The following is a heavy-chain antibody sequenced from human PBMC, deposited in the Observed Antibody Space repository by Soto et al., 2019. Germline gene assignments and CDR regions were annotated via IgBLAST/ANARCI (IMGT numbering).Heavy chain of an antibody. J-gene: IGHJ4*02. CDR2: IYHSGST. V-gene: IGHV4-4*02. CDR3: ARWGDWMQQVL. CDR1: GGSIRSNKW. D-gene: IGHD5-18*01. Sequence: QVQLQESGPGLVKPSGTLSLTCGVSGGSIRSNKWWSWVRQPPGKGLEWIGEIYHSGSTNYNPSLKSRGPISVDTSKPQFSLTLTSVTAADTAVYYCARWGDWMQQVLWGQGTLVTVSS.